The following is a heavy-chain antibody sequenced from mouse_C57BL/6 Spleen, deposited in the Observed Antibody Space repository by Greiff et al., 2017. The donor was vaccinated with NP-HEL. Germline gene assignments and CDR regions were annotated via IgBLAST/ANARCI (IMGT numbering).Heavy chain of an antibody. CDR1: GFSLTSYG. D-gene: IGHD1-3*01. J-gene: IGHJ1*03. Sequence: VQRVESGPGLVQPSQSLSITCTVSGFSLTSYGVHWVRQSPGKGLEWLGVIWRGGSTDYNAAFMSRLSITKDNSKSQVFFKMNSLQADDTAIYYCAKNFGKVWYFDVWGTGTTVTVSS. CDR2: IWRGGST. CDR3: AKNFGKVWYFDV. V-gene: IGHV2-5*01.